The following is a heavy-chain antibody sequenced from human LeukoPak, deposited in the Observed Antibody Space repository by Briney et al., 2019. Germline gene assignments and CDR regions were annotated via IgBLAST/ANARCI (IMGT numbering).Heavy chain of an antibody. V-gene: IGHV4-39*01. Sequence: SETLSLTCTVSGGSISSSSYNWGWIRQPPGKGLEWIGSIYYSGSTYYNPSLKSRVTISVDTSKNQFSLKLSSVTAADTAVYYCARLVAAHDAFDIWGQGTMVTVSS. CDR3: ARLVAAHDAFDI. J-gene: IGHJ3*02. D-gene: IGHD2-15*01. CDR2: IYYSGST. CDR1: GGSISSSSYN.